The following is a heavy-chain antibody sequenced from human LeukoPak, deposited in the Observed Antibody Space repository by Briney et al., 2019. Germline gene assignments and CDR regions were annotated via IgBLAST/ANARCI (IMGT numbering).Heavy chain of an antibody. D-gene: IGHD2-2*01. CDR1: GFTFSSYA. CDR2: ISYDGSNK. V-gene: IGHV3-30-3*01. CDR3: ARDLRYQLLFRSYGMDV. Sequence: GRSLRLSCAASGFTFSSYAMHWVRQAPGKGLEWVAVISYDGSNKYYADSVKGRFTISRDNAKNSLYLQMNSLRAEDTAVYYCARDLRYQLLFRSYGMDVWGQGTTVAVSS. J-gene: IGHJ6*02.